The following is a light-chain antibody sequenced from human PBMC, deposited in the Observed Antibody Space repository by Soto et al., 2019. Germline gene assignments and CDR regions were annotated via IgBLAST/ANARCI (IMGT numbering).Light chain of an antibody. Sequence: ILMTQSPATVSVSPGESATLSCRASQSVSSNLAWYQQKPGQAPRLLIYGPSTRATGIPARFSGSGSGTEFTLTISSLQSEDFAVYYCQQYNNWPRTFGQGTKVDIK. CDR1: QSVSSN. CDR2: GPS. CDR3: QQYNNWPRT. V-gene: IGKV3-15*01. J-gene: IGKJ1*01.